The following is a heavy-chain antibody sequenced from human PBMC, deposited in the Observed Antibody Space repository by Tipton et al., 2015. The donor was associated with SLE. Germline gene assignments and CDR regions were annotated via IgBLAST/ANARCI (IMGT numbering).Heavy chain of an antibody. CDR2: IYHTGST. CDR3: ARGGLGVSYYYYMDV. D-gene: IGHD1-26*01. J-gene: IGHJ6*03. V-gene: IGHV4-4*02. Sequence: TLSLTCAVSGDSISSSNWWSWVRQPPGKGLEWIGDIYHTGSTNYNPSLKSRVTISVDKSNNQFSLKLSSVTAADTAVYYCARGGLGVSYYYYMDVWGKGTTVTVSS. CDR1: GDSISSSNW.